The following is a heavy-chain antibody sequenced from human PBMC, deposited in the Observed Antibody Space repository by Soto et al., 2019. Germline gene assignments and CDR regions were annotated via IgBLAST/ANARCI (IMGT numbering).Heavy chain of an antibody. D-gene: IGHD1-1*01. Sequence: SETLSLTCTVSADSSTISNSYWGWLRQPPGKGLQWIGSSSYNGGTFYNPSLKGRVAISVDTSKKQSSLQVTSVTAADTAVYYCARHRVEVVWRGFDFWGQGSPVTVSS. V-gene: IGHV4-39*01. CDR2: SSYNGGT. CDR1: ADSSTISNSY. CDR3: ARHRVEVVWRGFDF. J-gene: IGHJ4*02.